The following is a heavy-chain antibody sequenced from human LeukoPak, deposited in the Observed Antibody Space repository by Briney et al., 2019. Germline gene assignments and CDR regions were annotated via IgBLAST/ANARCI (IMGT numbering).Heavy chain of an antibody. V-gene: IGHV4-4*02. D-gene: IGHD3-22*01. Sequence: PSGTLSLTCAVSGGSISSTNWRNWVRQPPGKGLEWIGEIYHSGSTNYNPFLKSRVTISVDKSKNQFSLKLSSVTAADTAVYYCARVPYSYDLRDAFDVWGQGTMVTVSS. CDR2: IYHSGST. CDR1: GGSISSTNW. CDR3: ARVPYSYDLRDAFDV. J-gene: IGHJ3*01.